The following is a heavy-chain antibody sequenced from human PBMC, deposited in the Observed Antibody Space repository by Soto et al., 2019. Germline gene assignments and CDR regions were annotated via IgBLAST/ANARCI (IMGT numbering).Heavy chain of an antibody. CDR1: GFTFSAYC. D-gene: IGHD6-13*01. V-gene: IGHV1-2*02. J-gene: IGHJ6*02. CDR2: INPNSGGT. CDR3: ARSLLDEYSSSWRSAYYGMDV. Sequence: ASVKVSCKASGFTFSAYCIYWVRQAPGQGLEWIGWINPNSGGTNNAQKFQGRVTMTRDTSTSTVYMELSALIPDDTAVYYCARSLLDEYSSSWRSAYYGMDVWGQGTTVTVS.